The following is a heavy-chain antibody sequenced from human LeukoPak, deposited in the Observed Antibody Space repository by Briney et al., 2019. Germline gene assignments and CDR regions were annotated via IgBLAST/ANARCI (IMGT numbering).Heavy chain of an antibody. V-gene: IGHV1-46*01. J-gene: IGHJ4*02. CDR3: ARDKGTMVLNY. D-gene: IGHD3-10*01. CDR1: GYTFTSYY. CDR2: INPSGGST. Sequence: ASVKVSCKASGYTFTSYYMHWVRQAPGQGLEWMGIINPSGGSTNYAQKFQGRVTITADESTSTAYMELSSLRSEDTAVYYCARDKGTMVLNYWGQGTLVTVSS.